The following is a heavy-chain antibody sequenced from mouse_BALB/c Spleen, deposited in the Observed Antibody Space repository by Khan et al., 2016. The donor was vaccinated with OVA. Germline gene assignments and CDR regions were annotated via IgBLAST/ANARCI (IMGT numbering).Heavy chain of an antibody. CDR2: ISDSGST. J-gene: IGHJ2*01. CDR1: GYSITSDYA. CDR3: ARSIMAN. V-gene: IGHV3-2*02. Sequence: EGQLQESGDGVVKPSQSLSLTCTVTGYSITSDYAWNWIRQFPGNKLEWMGYISDSGSTSYNPSLKSRISITRDTSKNQIFLQLNSVTTEDTATYYCARSIMANWGQGTTLTVSS.